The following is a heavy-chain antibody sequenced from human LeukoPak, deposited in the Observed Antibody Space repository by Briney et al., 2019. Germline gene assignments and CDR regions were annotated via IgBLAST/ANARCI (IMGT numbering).Heavy chain of an antibody. Sequence: ASVKVSCKASGYSFIRYHIHWVRQAPGQGLEWMGVLKLYDGSISHAQKFQGRVTMTSDTSTSTVYMELSSLRSEDTAVYFCATQPNYYDSSGYYYLSPLDYWGQGTLVTVSS. CDR1: GYSFIRYH. V-gene: IGHV1-46*01. CDR2: LKLYDGSI. D-gene: IGHD3-22*01. CDR3: ATQPNYYDSSGYYYLSPLDY. J-gene: IGHJ4*02.